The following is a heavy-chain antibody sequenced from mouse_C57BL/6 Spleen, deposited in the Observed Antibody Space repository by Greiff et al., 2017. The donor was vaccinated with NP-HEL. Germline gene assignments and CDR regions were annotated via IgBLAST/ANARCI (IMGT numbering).Heavy chain of an antibody. CDR2: INPNNGGT. CDR3: ANVYYDSPYAMDY. V-gene: IGHV1-22*01. CDR1: GYTFTDYN. D-gene: IGHD2-4*01. Sequence: EVQLQQSGPELVKPGASVKMSCKASGYTFTDYNMHWVKQSHGKSLEWIGYINPNNGGTSYNQKFKGKATLTVTKSSSTAYMELRSLTSEDSAVYYCANVYYDSPYAMDYWGQGTSVTVSS. J-gene: IGHJ4*01.